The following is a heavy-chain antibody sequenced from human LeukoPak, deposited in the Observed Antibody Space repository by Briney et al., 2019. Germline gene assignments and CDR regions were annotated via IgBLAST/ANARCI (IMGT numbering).Heavy chain of an antibody. Sequence: PSQTLSLTCTVSGGSISSGGYYWSWIRQHPGKGLEWIGYIYYSGSTYYNPSLKSRVTISVDTSKNQFSLKLSSVTAADTAVYYCARVGRGGVVPAAIYFDYWGQGTLVTVSS. J-gene: IGHJ4*02. CDR3: ARVGRGGVVPAAIYFDY. V-gene: IGHV4-31*03. D-gene: IGHD2-2*01. CDR2: IYYSGST. CDR1: GGSISSGGYY.